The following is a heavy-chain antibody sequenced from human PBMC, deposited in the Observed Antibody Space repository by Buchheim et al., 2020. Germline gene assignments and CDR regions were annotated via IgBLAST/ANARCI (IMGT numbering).Heavy chain of an antibody. CDR3: AKDLRVDYYDSSGYPPDY. Sequence: QVQLVESGGGVVQPGRSLRLSCAASGFTFSSYGMHWVRQAPGKGLEWVAVISYDGSNKYYADSVKGRFTISRDNSKNTLYLQMNSLRAEDTAVYYCAKDLRVDYYDSSGYPPDYWGQGTL. D-gene: IGHD3-22*01. J-gene: IGHJ4*02. CDR1: GFTFSSYG. CDR2: ISYDGSNK. V-gene: IGHV3-30*18.